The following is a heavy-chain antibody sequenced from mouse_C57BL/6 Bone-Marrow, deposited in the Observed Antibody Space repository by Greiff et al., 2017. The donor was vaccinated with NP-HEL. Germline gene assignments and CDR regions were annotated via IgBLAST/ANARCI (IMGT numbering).Heavy chain of an antibody. CDR1: GYTFTSYW. CDR2: IDPSDSYT. CDR3: ARYLDYGNFFDV. V-gene: IGHV1-69*01. Sequence: QVQLQQPGAELVMPGASVKLSCKASGYTFTSYWMHWVKQRPGQGLEWIGEIDPSDSYTNYNQKFKGKSTLTVDKSSSTAYMQLSSLTSEDSAVYYCARYLDYGNFFDVWGTGTTVTVSS. D-gene: IGHD2-1*01. J-gene: IGHJ1*03.